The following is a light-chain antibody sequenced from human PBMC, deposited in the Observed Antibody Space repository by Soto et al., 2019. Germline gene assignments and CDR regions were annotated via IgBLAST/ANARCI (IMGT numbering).Light chain of an antibody. V-gene: IGLV2-14*01. CDR1: SSDVGGYNY. CDR3: ISYTVSRSYV. CDR2: SVS. J-gene: IGLJ1*01. Sequence: QSVLTQPASVSGSPGQSITISCTGTSSDVGGYNYVSWYQQHPGKAPKLMIYSVSNRPSGVSYRFSGSKSGNTASLTISGLQADDEADYYCISYTVSRSYVFGPGTKVTVL.